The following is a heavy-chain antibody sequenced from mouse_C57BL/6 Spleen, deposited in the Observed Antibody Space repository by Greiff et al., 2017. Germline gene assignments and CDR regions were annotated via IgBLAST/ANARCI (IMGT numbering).Heavy chain of an antibody. CDR3: ARIAYDALYLDY. J-gene: IGHJ2*01. CDR1: GFSLSTFGMG. D-gene: IGHD2-12*01. Sequence: QVTLKECGPGILQSSHTLSLSCSFSGFSLSTFGMGVGWLRPPSGQGLEWLAHIWSDDDTYYNPAVKRRLTISKDTSKNQVFLKIANVDTADTATYYCARIAYDALYLDYWGQGTTLTVSS. V-gene: IGHV8-8*01. CDR2: IWSDDDT.